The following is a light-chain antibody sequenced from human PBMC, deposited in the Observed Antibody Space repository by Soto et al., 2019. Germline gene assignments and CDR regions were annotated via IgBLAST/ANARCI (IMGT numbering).Light chain of an antibody. Sequence: QSVLTQPASVSGSPGQSITISCTGTSGDVGGYNFVSWYQQHPGKAPKLMIFEVSNRPSGISNRFSGSKSGNTASLTISGLQAADEADYFCSSYTSSTTRVFGSGTKVTVL. V-gene: IGLV2-14*01. J-gene: IGLJ1*01. CDR3: SSYTSSTTRV. CDR1: SGDVGGYNF. CDR2: EVS.